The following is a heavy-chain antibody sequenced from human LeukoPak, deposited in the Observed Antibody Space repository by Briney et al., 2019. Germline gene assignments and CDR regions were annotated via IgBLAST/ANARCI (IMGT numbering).Heavy chain of an antibody. J-gene: IGHJ6*04. Sequence: SVKVSCKASGGTFSSYVISWVRQAPGQGLEWMGGIIPIFGTANYAQKFQGRVTITADESTSTAYMELSSLRSEDTAVYYCARLLLLAPFHQYYYGMDVWGKGTTVTVSS. D-gene: IGHD2-15*01. CDR1: GGTFSSYV. CDR3: ARLLLLAPFHQYYYGMDV. CDR2: IIPIFGTA. V-gene: IGHV1-69*01.